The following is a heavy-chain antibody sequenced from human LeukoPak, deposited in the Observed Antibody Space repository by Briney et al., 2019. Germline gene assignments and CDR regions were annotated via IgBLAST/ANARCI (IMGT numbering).Heavy chain of an antibody. CDR1: GGSISSYY. CDR3: ARIYRGAVAVFFDY. V-gene: IGHV4-59*01. CDR2: IYYSGST. J-gene: IGHJ4*02. Sequence: SETLSLTCTVSGGSISSYYWSWIRQPPGKGLEWIGYIYYSGSTNYNPSLKSRVTISVDTSKNQFSLKLSSVTAADTAVYYCARIYRGAVAVFFDYWGQGTLVTVSS. D-gene: IGHD6-19*01.